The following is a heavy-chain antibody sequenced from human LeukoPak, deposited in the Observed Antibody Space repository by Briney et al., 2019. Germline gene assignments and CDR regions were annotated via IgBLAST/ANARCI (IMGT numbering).Heavy chain of an antibody. CDR3: AKFYDISTGYFDC. Sequence: PGGSLRLSCAASGFTFSTYGMHWVRQAPGKGLEWVAVIWPNGSNKYHADSVKGRFTISRDNSKSTLFLQMNSLRAEDTAVYYCAKFYDISTGYFDCWGQGTLVTVSS. J-gene: IGHJ4*02. V-gene: IGHV3-33*06. D-gene: IGHD3-9*01. CDR1: GFTFSTYG. CDR2: IWPNGSNK.